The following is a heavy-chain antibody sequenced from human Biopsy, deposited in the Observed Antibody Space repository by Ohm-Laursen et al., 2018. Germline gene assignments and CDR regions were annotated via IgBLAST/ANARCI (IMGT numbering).Heavy chain of an antibody. J-gene: IGHJ2*01. CDR2: IYFTGRT. Sequence: SVTLSLTCSVSGGPIDSYYWSWIRQPPGEALEWIGYIYFTGRTSYNPSLKSRVTMSVITSKKQFSLRLISVTAADTAVYYCASAGYNPDWNFDLWGRGTRVTVSS. D-gene: IGHD5-24*01. V-gene: IGHV4-59*12. CDR3: ASAGYNPDWNFDL. CDR1: GGPIDSYY.